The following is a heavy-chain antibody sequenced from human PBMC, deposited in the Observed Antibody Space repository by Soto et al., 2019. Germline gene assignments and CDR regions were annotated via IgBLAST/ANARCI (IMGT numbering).Heavy chain of an antibody. Sequence: ASVKVSCNSPRYIFTAYFTHWLRQAPGQGLERMGWIKPNNGATHYGLSFQGRVTITRDTSISTAYMELSSLRSDDTAVDYCSSHDQGAWFDPWGQGTLVTVSS. J-gene: IGHJ5*02. CDR1: RYIFTAYF. V-gene: IGHV1-2*02. D-gene: IGHD1-1*01. CDR2: IKPNNGAT. CDR3: SSHDQGAWFDP.